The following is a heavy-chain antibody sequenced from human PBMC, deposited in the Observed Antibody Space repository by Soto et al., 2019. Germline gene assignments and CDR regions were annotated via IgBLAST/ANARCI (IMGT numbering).Heavy chain of an antibody. CDR2: IKSQTDGGTT. D-gene: IGHD6-25*01. CDR1: GFSFTDAW. Sequence: PGGSLRLSCAASGFSFTDAWMNWVRQAPGKGLEWVGHIKSQTDGGTTDTAAALDGRFTISRDDSENMVYLQLNRLRAEDTAVYYCATGAARFDFWGQGTLVTVSS. J-gene: IGHJ5*01. CDR3: ATGAARFDF. V-gene: IGHV3-15*01.